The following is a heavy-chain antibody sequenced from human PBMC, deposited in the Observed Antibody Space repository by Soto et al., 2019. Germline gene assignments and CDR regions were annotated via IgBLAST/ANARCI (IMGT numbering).Heavy chain of an antibody. J-gene: IGHJ6*02. CDR3: AKSPNPGSATSSSYGMDV. D-gene: IGHD7-27*01. CDR2: IIPVLDVT. Sequence: QVQLVQSGAEVKKPGSSVKVSCKASGGTFSSYIITWVRQAPGQGLEWMGRIIPVLDVTYYAQRFQGRVTITADKSTSTAYMELGGLRSEDTAIYYCAKSPNPGSATSSSYGMDVWGQGTTVTVSS. CDR1: GGTFSSYI. V-gene: IGHV1-69*02.